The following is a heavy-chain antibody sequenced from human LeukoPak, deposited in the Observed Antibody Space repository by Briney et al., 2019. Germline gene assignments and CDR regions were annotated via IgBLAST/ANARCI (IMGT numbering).Heavy chain of an antibody. V-gene: IGHV3-23*01. CDR2: IGDGDGTT. D-gene: IGHD3-10*01. J-gene: IGHJ4*02. CDR1: GFNFSNYA. Sequence: GGSLRLSCAAAGFNFSNYAISWVRQAPGKGLEWVSVIGDGDGTTYYADSVKGRFTISRDNSKNTLYLQMNSLRAEDTAVYYCAGSEEACFDYWGQGTLVTVSS. CDR3: AGSEEACFDY.